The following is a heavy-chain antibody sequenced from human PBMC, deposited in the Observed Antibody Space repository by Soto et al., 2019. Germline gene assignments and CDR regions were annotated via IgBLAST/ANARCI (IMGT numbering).Heavy chain of an antibody. J-gene: IGHJ6*02. CDR3: ARDLDCSCGPGAYYYYYYGMDV. CDR1: GYTFTSYG. CDR2: ISAYNGNT. D-gene: IGHD2-21*01. V-gene: IGHV1-18*01. Sequence: ASVKVSCKASGYTFTSYGISWVRQAPGQGLEWMGWISAYNGNTNYAQKLQGRVTMTTDTSTSTAHMDLRSLRSDDTAVYYCARDLDCSCGPGAYYYYYYGMDVWGQGTTVTVSS.